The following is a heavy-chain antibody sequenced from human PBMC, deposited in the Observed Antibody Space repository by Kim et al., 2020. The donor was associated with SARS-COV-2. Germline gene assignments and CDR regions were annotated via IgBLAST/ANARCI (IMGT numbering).Heavy chain of an antibody. V-gene: IGHV4-39*07. CDR2: IYYSGST. Sequence: SETLSLTCTVSGGSISSSSYYWGWIRQPPGKGLEWIGSIYYSGSTYYNPSLKSRVTISVDTSKNQFSLKLSSVTAADTAVYYCARDPDATVVTPGAMLDDYWGQGTLVTVSS. J-gene: IGHJ4*02. CDR1: GGSISSSSYY. CDR3: ARDPDATVVTPGAMLDDY. D-gene: IGHD4-17*01.